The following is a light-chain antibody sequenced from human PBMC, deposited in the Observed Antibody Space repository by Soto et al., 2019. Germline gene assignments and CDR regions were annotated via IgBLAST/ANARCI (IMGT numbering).Light chain of an antibody. CDR1: QSVSSSY. CDR3: QQDYNLPPT. V-gene: IGKV3D-7*01. Sequence: EIVMTQSPATLSLSPGERATLSCRASQSVSSSYLSWYQQKPGQAPGLLIYGASTRATGIPARFSGSGSGTDFTLTISSLQPEDFAVYYCQQDYNLPPTFGQGTKVDIK. J-gene: IGKJ1*01. CDR2: GAS.